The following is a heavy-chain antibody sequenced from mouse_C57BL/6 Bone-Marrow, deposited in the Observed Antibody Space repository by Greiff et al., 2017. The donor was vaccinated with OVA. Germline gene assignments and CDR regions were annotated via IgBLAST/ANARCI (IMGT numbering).Heavy chain of an antibody. CDR1: GYTFTNYW. J-gene: IGHJ2*01. D-gene: IGHD4-1*01. Sequence: QVQLQQPGAELVKPGASVKISCKASGYTFTNYWINWVKQRPGQGLEWIGDIYPGSGSTNYNEKFKSKATLTVDTSSSTAYMQLSSLTSEDSAVYYCADWACDNWGQGTTLTVSA. V-gene: IGHV1-55*01. CDR3: ADWACDN. CDR2: IYPGSGST.